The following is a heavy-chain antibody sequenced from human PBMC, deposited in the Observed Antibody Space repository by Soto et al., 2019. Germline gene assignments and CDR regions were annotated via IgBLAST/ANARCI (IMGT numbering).Heavy chain of an antibody. CDR3: ARDRMNGDYVYYFDY. Sequence: SCAASGFTFSSYGMHWVRQAPGKGLEWVAVIWYDGSNKYYADSVKGRFTISRDNSKNTLYLQMNSLRAEDTAVYYCARDRMNGDYVYYFDYWGQGTLVTVSS. CDR1: GFTFSSYG. D-gene: IGHD4-17*01. CDR2: IWYDGSNK. V-gene: IGHV3-33*01. J-gene: IGHJ4*02.